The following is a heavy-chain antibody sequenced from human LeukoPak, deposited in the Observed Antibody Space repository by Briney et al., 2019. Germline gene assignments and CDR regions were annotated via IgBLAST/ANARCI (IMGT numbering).Heavy chain of an antibody. J-gene: IGHJ4*02. D-gene: IGHD6-13*01. V-gene: IGHV5-51*01. CDR2: IYPGDSDT. CDR3: ATVSAVEPGPVGS. Sequence: GESLKISCKGSRYSFTSYWIGWVRQMPGKGLEWMAIIYPGDSDTRYSPSVQGQVTISADKSISTAYLQWSSLKTSDTAMYYCATVSAVEPGPVGSWGQGTLVSVSS. CDR1: RYSFTSYW.